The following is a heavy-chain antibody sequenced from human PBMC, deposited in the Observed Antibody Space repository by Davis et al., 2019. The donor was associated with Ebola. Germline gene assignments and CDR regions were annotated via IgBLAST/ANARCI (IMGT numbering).Heavy chain of an antibody. CDR3: ARARSGYYYYGMDV. J-gene: IGHJ6*02. CDR1: GGSFSGYY. V-gene: IGHV4-34*01. Sequence: MPSETLSLTCAVYGGSFSGYYWSWIRQPPGKGLEWIGEINHSGSTNYNPPLKSRVTISVDRSKNQFSLKLSSVTAADTAVYYCARARSGYYYYGMDVWGQGTTVTVSS. CDR2: INHSGST. D-gene: IGHD7-27*01.